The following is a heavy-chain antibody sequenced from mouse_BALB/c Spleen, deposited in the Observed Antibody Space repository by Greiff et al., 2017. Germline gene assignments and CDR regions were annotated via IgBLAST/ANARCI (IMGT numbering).Heavy chain of an antibody. V-gene: IGHV3-2*02. CDR3: ARSHGYFAY. Sequence: DVQLQESGPGLVKPSQSLSLTCTVTGYSITSDYAWNWIRQFPGNKLEWMGYISYSGSTSYNPSLKSRISITRDTSKNQFFLQLNSVTTEDTATYYCARSHGYFAYWGQGTLVTVSA. D-gene: IGHD1-2*01. J-gene: IGHJ3*01. CDR1: GYSITSDYA. CDR2: ISYSGST.